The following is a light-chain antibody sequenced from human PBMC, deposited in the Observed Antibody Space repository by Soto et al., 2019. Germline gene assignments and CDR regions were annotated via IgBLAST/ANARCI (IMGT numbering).Light chain of an antibody. CDR1: SSDVGGYTY. CDR3: SSYTSSSTPYV. Sequence: QSALTQPASVSGSPGQSITISCTGTSSDVGGYTYVSWYQQHPGKAPKLMIYDVSNRPSGVSNRFSGSKSGNTASLTISGLQAEDEADYDCSSYTSSSTPYVFGTGTKLTVL. J-gene: IGLJ1*01. V-gene: IGLV2-14*01. CDR2: DVS.